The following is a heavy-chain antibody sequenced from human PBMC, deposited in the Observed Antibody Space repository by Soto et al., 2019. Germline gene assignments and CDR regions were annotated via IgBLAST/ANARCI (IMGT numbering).Heavy chain of an antibody. CDR1: GFTFSSYS. D-gene: IGHD5-18*01. CDR3: AAGDTAMVRVAFDI. V-gene: IGHV3-21*01. Sequence: EVQLVESGGGLVKPGGSLRLSCAASGFTFSSYSMNWVRQAPGKGLEWVSSISSSSSYIYYADSVKGRFTISRDNAKNSLYLQMNSLRAEDTAVYYCAAGDTAMVRVAFDIWGQGTMVTVSS. J-gene: IGHJ3*02. CDR2: ISSSSSYI.